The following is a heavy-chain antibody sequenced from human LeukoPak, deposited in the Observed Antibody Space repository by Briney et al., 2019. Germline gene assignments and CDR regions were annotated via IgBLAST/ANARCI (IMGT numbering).Heavy chain of an antibody. CDR2: IYPDDSDT. J-gene: IGHJ3*02. CDR3: ARHDFGHSTPYSFDI. V-gene: IGHV5-51*01. D-gene: IGHD3/OR15-3a*01. CDR1: GYIFTSYW. Sequence: PGESLKISCQASGYIFTSYWIAWVRQVPGKGLEWMGIIYPDDSDTRYSPSFQGQVTISADKSISTAYLQWSSLKASDTAMYYCARHDFGHSTPYSFDIWGQGTMVTVSS.